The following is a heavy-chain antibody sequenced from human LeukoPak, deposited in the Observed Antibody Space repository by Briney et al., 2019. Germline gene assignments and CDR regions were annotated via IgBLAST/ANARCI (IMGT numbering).Heavy chain of an antibody. CDR3: ARGPRVSTQIAATGILDY. CDR2: IYTSGST. V-gene: IGHV4-4*07. J-gene: IGHJ4*02. D-gene: IGHD6-13*01. Sequence: SETLSFTCTVSGGSISSYYWSWLRQPAGQGLEWFGRIYTSGSTNYTPSLKSRVTMSVDTSKNQFSLKLSSVTAADTAVYYCARGPRVSTQIAATGILDYWGQGTLVTVSS. CDR1: GGSISSYY.